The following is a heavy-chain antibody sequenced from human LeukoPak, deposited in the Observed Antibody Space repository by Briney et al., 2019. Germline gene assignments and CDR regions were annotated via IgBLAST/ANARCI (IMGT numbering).Heavy chain of an antibody. CDR3: AREGGQWLFYFDY. Sequence: PGGSLRLSCAASGFTFSSYAMYWVRQAPGKGLEWVANIKQDGSEKYYVDSVKGRFTISRDNAKNSLYLQMNSLRAEDTAVYYCAREGGQWLFYFDYWGQGTLVTVSS. V-gene: IGHV3-7*01. J-gene: IGHJ4*02. CDR1: GFTFSSYA. CDR2: IKQDGSEK. D-gene: IGHD6-19*01.